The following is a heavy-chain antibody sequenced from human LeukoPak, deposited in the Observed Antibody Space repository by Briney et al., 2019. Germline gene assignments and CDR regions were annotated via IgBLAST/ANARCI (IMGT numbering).Heavy chain of an antibody. CDR3: TRDSGTYNRFDP. CDR2: IDKKDKGYATAT. Sequence: TGGSLKLSCAASGFTFSGSAIHWVRQSSGKGLEWVGQIDKKDKGYATATAYAASVKGRFTISRDDSINTAYLQMKSLKTEDTALYYCTRDSGTYNRFDPWGQGTLVTVSS. J-gene: IGHJ5*02. CDR1: GFTFSGSA. D-gene: IGHD1-26*01. V-gene: IGHV3-73*01.